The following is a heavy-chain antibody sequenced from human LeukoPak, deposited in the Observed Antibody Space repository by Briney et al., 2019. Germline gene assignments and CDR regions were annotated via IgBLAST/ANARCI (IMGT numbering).Heavy chain of an antibody. D-gene: IGHD5-12*01. CDR3: ARDSDSGYGPFAS. Sequence: GGSLTLTFLCTVCTVLNNYISALGQPAVRERDWVSVIHSGGTTTYAASVQGRFTISRDNSKTTVYLHMNSLRAEDTAVYYCARDSDSGYGPFASWGQGTLVTVSS. V-gene: IGHV3-53*01. CDR2: IHSGGTT. J-gene: IGHJ4*02. CDR1: VCTVLNNY.